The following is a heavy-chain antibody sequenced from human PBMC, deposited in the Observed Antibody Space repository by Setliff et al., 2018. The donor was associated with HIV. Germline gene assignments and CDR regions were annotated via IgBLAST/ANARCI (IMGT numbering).Heavy chain of an antibody. CDR1: GYTFNDSF. Sequence: ASVKVSCKASGYTFNDSFIHWVRQATGQGLEWMGWMNPNSGNTGYAQKFQGRVTMTRNTSISTAYMELSSLRSEDTAVYYCARVNYDYVWGSYRATLYYYYYYMDVWGKGTTVTVSS. V-gene: IGHV1-8*02. CDR3: ARVNYDYVWGSYRATLYYYYYYMDV. J-gene: IGHJ6*03. CDR2: MNPNSGNT. D-gene: IGHD3-16*02.